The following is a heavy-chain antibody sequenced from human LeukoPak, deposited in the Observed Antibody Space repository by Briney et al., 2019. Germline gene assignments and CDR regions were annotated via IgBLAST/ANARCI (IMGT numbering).Heavy chain of an antibody. CDR3: AKDINYDSSGYYGH. V-gene: IGHV3-9*01. Sequence: PGGSLRLSCAASGFTFDDYAMHWVRHAPGKGLEWVSGISWNSGSIGYADSVKGRFTISRDNAKNSLYLQMNSLRAEDTALYYCAKDINYDSSGYYGHWGQGTLVTVSS. J-gene: IGHJ4*02. CDR2: ISWNSGSI. D-gene: IGHD3-22*01. CDR1: GFTFDDYA.